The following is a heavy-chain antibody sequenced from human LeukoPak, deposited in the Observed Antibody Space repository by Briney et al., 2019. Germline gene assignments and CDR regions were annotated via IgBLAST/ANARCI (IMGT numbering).Heavy chain of an antibody. D-gene: IGHD3-10*01. J-gene: IGHJ4*02. Sequence: KPSETLSLTCAVYGGSFSSYYWSWIRQPAGKGLEWIGRIYTSGSTNYNPSLKSRVTISVDTSKNQFSLKLSSVTAADTAVYYCARERGEFGELYYWGQGTLVTVSS. CDR2: IYTSGST. CDR1: GGSFSSYY. CDR3: ARERGEFGELYY. V-gene: IGHV4-4*07.